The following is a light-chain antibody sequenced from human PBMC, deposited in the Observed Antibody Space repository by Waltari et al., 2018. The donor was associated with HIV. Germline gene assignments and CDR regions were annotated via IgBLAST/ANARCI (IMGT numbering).Light chain of an antibody. CDR2: KDP. J-gene: IGLJ3*02. V-gene: IGLV3-25*03. CDR3: ESADNSGTYWV. CDR1: ALPTQY. Sequence: SYELTQPPSVSVSPGQTAKITCSGDALPTQYAPSYQQKPGQAPLLVIYKDPQSPSGIPERFSGSHSGTTVTLTISGVQAEDEADYYCESADNSGTYWVFGGGTKLSVL.